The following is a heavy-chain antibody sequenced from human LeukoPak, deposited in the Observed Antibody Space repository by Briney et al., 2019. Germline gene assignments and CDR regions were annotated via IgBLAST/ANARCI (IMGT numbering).Heavy chain of an antibody. V-gene: IGHV1-18*04. CDR2: ISAYNGNT. CDR1: GYTFTSYY. Sequence: ASVKVSCKASGYTFTSYYMHWVRQAPGQGLEWMGWISAYNGNTNYAQKLQGRVTMTTDTSTSTAYMELRSLRSDDTAVYYCASRSSTVTMFPFHYWGQGTLVTVSS. D-gene: IGHD4-17*01. J-gene: IGHJ4*02. CDR3: ASRSSTVTMFPFHY.